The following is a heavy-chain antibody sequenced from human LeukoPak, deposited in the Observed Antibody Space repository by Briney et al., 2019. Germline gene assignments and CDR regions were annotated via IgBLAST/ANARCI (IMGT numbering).Heavy chain of an antibody. CDR2: INHSGST. Sequence: SSETLSLTCAVYGGSFSGYYWSWIRQPPGKGLEWIGEINHSGSTNYNPSLKSRVTISVDTSKNQFSLKLSSVTAADTAVYYCARLNGGFDYWGQGTLVTVSS. D-gene: IGHD2-8*01. J-gene: IGHJ4*02. CDR1: GGSFSGYY. V-gene: IGHV4-34*01. CDR3: ARLNGGFDY.